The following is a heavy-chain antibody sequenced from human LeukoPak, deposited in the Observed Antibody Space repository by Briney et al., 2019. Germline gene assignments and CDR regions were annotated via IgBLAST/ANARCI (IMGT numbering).Heavy chain of an antibody. CDR3: ARGVPTPHSEYFQD. D-gene: IGHD2-15*01. Sequence: SVKVSCKASGGTFSNYGINWVRQAPGQGLEWMGGSVPIFGTANYAQKFQGRVTITADKSTSRAYMELSSLRSEETAVYYCARGVPTPHSEYFQDWGQGTLVTVSS. CDR2: SVPIFGTA. CDR1: GGTFSNYG. J-gene: IGHJ1*01. V-gene: IGHV1-69*06.